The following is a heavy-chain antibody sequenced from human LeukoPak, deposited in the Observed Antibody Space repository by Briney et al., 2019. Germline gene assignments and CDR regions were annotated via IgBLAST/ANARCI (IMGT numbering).Heavy chain of an antibody. CDR1: GGSFSGYY. Sequence: ETLSLTCAVYGGSFSGYYWSWIRQAPGKGLEWVSAISGSGGSTYYADSVKGRFTISRDNSKNTLYLQMNSLRAEDTAVYYCAKVGPITMIVVVISPFDYWGQGTLVTVSS. CDR2: ISGSGGST. V-gene: IGHV3-23*01. CDR3: AKVGPITMIVVVISPFDY. J-gene: IGHJ4*02. D-gene: IGHD3-22*01.